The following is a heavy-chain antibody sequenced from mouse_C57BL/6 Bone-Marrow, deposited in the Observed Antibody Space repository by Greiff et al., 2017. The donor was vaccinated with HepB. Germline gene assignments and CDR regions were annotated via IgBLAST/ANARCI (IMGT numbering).Heavy chain of an antibody. CDR1: GFTFSSYA. CDR2: ISDGGSYT. Sequence: DVMLVESGGGLVKPGGSLKLSCAASGFTFSSYAMSWVRQTPEKRLEWVATISDGGSYTYYPDNVKGRFTISRDNAKNNLYLQMSHLKSEDTAMYYCARGRGGDGAYWGQGTLVTVSA. D-gene: IGHD1-2*01. J-gene: IGHJ3*01. CDR3: ARGRGGDGAY. V-gene: IGHV5-4*03.